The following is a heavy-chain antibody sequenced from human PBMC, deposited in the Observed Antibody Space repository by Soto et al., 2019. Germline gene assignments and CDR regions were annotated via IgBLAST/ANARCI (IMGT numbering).Heavy chain of an antibody. D-gene: IGHD1-26*01. CDR3: ARVYTGSYLMYY. J-gene: IGHJ4*02. CDR2: IHYLRNV. V-gene: IGHV4-39*01. Sequence: PSETLSLTCAVSGVSISSNYYYWGWVRQTPGKGLEWIANIHYLRNVFYNPSLKSRVTLSVDTSRNQFSLNLSSVTAADTAIYYCARVYTGSYLMYYWGPGTLVTVSS. CDR1: GVSISSNYYY.